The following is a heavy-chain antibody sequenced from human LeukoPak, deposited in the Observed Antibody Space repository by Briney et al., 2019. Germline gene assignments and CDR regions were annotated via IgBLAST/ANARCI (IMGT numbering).Heavy chain of an antibody. V-gene: IGHV4-61*01. D-gene: IGHD6-13*01. CDR2: IHYSGST. CDR3: ARDKNAYNISPAFDY. J-gene: IGHJ4*02. CDR1: GGSVSSGSYF. Sequence: PSQTLSLTCTVSGGSVSSGSYFWSWIRQPPGKGLEWVGCIHYSGSTNYNPSLKSRVTISADTSRNQLSLKLSSVTAADTAVYYCARDKNAYNISPAFDYWGQGTLVTVSS.